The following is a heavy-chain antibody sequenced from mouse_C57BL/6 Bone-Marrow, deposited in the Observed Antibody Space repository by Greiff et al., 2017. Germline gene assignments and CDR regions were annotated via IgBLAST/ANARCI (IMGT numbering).Heavy chain of an antibody. V-gene: IGHV1-9*01. D-gene: IGHD2-3*01. CDR3: ASSVDGYFFDY. CDR2: ILPGSGST. CDR1: GYTFTGYW. J-gene: IGHJ2*01. Sequence: VKVVESGAELMKPGASVKLSCKATGYTFTGYWIEWVKQRPGHGLEWIGEILPGSGSTNYNEKFKGKATFTADTSSNTAYMQLSSLTTEDSAIYYCASSVDGYFFDYWGQGTTLTVSS.